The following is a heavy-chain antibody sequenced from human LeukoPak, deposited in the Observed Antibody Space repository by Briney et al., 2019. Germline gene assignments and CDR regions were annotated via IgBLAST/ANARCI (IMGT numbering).Heavy chain of an antibody. V-gene: IGHV1-8*01. CDR1: GYTFTSYD. Sequence: GASVKVSCKASGYTFTSYDINWVRQATGQGLEWMGWMNPNSGNTGYARKFQDRVTMTRNTSISTAYMELSSLRSEDTAVYYCARSLQDYGSGSRIDYWGQGTLVTVSS. CDR3: ARSLQDYGSGSRIDY. CDR2: MNPNSGNT. J-gene: IGHJ4*02. D-gene: IGHD3-10*01.